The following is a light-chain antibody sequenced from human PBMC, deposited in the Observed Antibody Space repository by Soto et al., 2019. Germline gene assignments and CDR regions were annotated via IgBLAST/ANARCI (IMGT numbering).Light chain of an antibody. V-gene: IGKV3D-15*01. CDR1: QSVDSK. CDR3: QQDYVWNT. Sequence: EIVMTQSPATLSVSPGERAIFSCRASQSVDSKLTWYQQKIGQAPRLLIYEASTRATGTPARFSGSGSGTEFTLNISSLQSEDFAIYYCQQDYVWNTFGGGTKVEIK. J-gene: IGKJ4*01. CDR2: EAS.